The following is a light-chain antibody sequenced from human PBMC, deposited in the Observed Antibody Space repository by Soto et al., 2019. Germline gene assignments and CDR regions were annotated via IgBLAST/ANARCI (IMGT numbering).Light chain of an antibody. V-gene: IGLV1-47*01. Sequence: QSVLTQPPSASGTPGQRVTVSCSGSSSTIGSNNVAWYKKLAGSAPKLLIYENDQRPSGVPDRFSGSKSGTSASLAISGLRPEDEADYYCATWDGSLNGWVFGGGTKLTVL. CDR2: END. CDR1: SSTIGSNN. J-gene: IGLJ3*02. CDR3: ATWDGSLNGWV.